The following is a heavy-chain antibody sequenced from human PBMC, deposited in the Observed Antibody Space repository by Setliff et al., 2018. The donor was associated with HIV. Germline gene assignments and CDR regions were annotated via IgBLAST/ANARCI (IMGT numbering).Heavy chain of an antibody. CDR3: ARSGLYYYYYMDV. CDR1: GFTFSSYG. CDR2: IRYDGSNK. D-gene: IGHD3-10*01. V-gene: IGHV3-33*08. Sequence: PGGSLRLSCAASGFTFSSYGMHWVRQAPGKGLEWVAFIRYDGSNKYYADSVKGRFTISRDNAKNTLYLQMNSLRAEDTAVYYCARSGLYYYYYMDVWGKGTTVTVSS. J-gene: IGHJ6*03.